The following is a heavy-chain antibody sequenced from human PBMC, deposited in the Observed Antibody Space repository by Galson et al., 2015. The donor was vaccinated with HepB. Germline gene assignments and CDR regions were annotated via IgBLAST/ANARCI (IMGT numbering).Heavy chain of an antibody. J-gene: IGHJ4*02. CDR3: ASEAFGYSSSWNGYFDN. D-gene: IGHD6-13*01. V-gene: IGHV3-30*04. CDR2: ISEDGGNE. CDR1: GLTFSRSA. Sequence: SLRLSCAASGLTFSRSAMHWVRQAPGKGLEWVAVISEDGGNEQYADSVKGRITISRDNSKNTVSLHIHSLKPEDTAMYYCASEAFGYSSSWNGYFDNWGQGILVTVAS.